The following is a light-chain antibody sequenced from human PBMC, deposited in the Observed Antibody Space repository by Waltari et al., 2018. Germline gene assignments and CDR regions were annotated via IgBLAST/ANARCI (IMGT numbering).Light chain of an antibody. CDR3: CSYAGTYTV. Sequence: QSALTQPRSVSGSPGQSVTISCNGTSSDVGSYNYVSWYQQRADKAPKLMIYDVSKRPSGVPDRFSGSKSGNTACLTISGLQTDDDADYYCCSYAGTYTVFGGGTKLTVL. J-gene: IGLJ3*02. V-gene: IGLV2-11*01. CDR2: DVS. CDR1: SSDVGSYNY.